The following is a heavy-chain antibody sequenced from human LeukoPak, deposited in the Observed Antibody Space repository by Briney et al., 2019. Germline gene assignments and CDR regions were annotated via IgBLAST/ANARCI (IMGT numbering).Heavy chain of an antibody. CDR2: ISLNSGSI. CDR1: GFTFDDYA. D-gene: IGHD3-22*01. CDR3: AKGSSGYYYLDY. J-gene: IGHJ4*02. V-gene: IGHV3-9*01. Sequence: GRCLRLSCAASGFTFDDYAMHWVRQAPGKGLEWVSGISLNSGSIGYADSVKGRFTISRDNAKNSLYLQMNSLRAEDTALYYCAKGSSGYYYLDYWGQGTLVIVSS.